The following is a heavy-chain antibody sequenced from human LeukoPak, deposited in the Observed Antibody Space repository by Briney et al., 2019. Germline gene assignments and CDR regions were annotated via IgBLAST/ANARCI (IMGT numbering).Heavy chain of an antibody. CDR2: VWHDGTKK. V-gene: IGHV3-33*08. CDR1: GFTFNTYT. CDR3: ARDRGSYWDGGNNY. Sequence: GGSLRLSCAASGFTFNTYTIHWVRQAPGKGLEWVAVVWHDGTKKYYADSVKGRFTISRDNSKNTLYLQMNSLRAEDTAVYYCARDRGSYWDGGNNYWGQGTLVTVSS. D-gene: IGHD1-26*01. J-gene: IGHJ4*02.